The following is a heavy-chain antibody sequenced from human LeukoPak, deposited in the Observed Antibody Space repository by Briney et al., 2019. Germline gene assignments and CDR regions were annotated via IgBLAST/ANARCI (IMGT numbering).Heavy chain of an antibody. CDR3: AKGPDYYDSSGYHGYFDY. CDR1: GFTFDDYA. CDR2: ISWNSGSI. J-gene: IGHJ4*02. D-gene: IGHD3-22*01. V-gene: IGHV3-9*01. Sequence: PGGSLRLSCAASGFTFDDYAMHWVRQASGKGLEWVSGISWNSGSIGYADSVKGRFTISRDNAKNSLYLQMNSLRAEDTALYYCAKGPDYYDSSGYHGYFDYWGQGTLVTVSS.